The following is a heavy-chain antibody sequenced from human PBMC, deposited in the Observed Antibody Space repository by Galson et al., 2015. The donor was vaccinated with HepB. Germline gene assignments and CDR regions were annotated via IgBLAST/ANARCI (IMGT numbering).Heavy chain of an antibody. D-gene: IGHD6-13*01. V-gene: IGHV3-33*08. CDR3: ARDGEPPAAGNWYLDL. Sequence: SLRLSCAASGFTFSSYGMHWVRQAPGKGLEWVAVIWYDGSNKYYADSVKGRFTISRDNSKNTLYLQMNSLRAEDTAVYYCARDGEPPAAGNWYLDLWGRGTLVTVSS. J-gene: IGHJ2*01. CDR2: IWYDGSNK. CDR1: GFTFSSYG.